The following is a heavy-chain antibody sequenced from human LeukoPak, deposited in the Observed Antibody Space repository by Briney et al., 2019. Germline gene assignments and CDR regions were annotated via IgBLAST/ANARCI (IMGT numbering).Heavy chain of an antibody. Sequence: GGSLRLSCAASGFTFSSYAMHWVRQAPGKGLEWVAVISYDGSNKYYADSVKGRFTISRENSKNTLYLQMNSLRAEDTAVYYCARGSYSTVPELFDYWGQGTLVTVSS. J-gene: IGHJ4*02. CDR1: GFTFSSYA. CDR3: ARGSYSTVPELFDY. V-gene: IGHV3-30*04. CDR2: ISYDGSNK. D-gene: IGHD4-11*01.